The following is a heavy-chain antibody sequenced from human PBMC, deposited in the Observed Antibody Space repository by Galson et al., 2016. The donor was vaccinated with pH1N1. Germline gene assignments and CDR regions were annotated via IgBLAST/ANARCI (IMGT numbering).Heavy chain of an antibody. CDR3: AREVGSRRAWFDQ. D-gene: IGHD2-2*01. J-gene: IGHJ5*02. CDR2: ISFDGNDQ. CDR1: GFIFRSYG. V-gene: IGHV3-30*12. Sequence: SLRLSCAASGFIFRSYGMRWVRQAPGKGPEWVAVISFDGNDQDYAESMKGRFTVSRDNSRDTLFLHINSLRDDDTAVYYCAREVGSRRAWFDQWGQGTLVTVSS.